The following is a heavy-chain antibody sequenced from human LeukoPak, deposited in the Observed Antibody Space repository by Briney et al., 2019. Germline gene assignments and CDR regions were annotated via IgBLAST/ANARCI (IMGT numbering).Heavy chain of an antibody. D-gene: IGHD2-15*01. CDR3: ARNVYCSGGSCYPRNWFDP. CDR2: IYYSGST. Sequence: SETLSLTCTVSGGSMSSSSYYWGWIRQPPGKGLEWIGNIYYSGSTFYNPSLKSRVTISVDTSKNQLSLKLSSVTAADTAVYYCARNVYCSGGSCYPRNWFDPWGQGTLVTVSS. J-gene: IGHJ5*02. CDR1: GGSMSSSSYY. V-gene: IGHV4-39*01.